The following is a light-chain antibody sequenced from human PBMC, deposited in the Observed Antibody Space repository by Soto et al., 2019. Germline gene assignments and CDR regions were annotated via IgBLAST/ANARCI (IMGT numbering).Light chain of an antibody. CDR2: VAS. Sequence: DIQMTQSPSSLSASAGDRVTITCRASQNIARYLYWFQQKPGKAPNLLIYVASNLQSGVPSRFSGSGSGTDFTLTISCLQSEDFATYYCQQYYSYPRTFGQGTKVDIK. V-gene: IGKV1-39*01. CDR1: QNIARY. J-gene: IGKJ1*01. CDR3: QQYYSYPRT.